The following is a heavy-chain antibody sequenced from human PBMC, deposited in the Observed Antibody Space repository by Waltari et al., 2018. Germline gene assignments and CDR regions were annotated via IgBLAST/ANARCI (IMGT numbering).Heavy chain of an antibody. CDR1: GFTFSSYA. V-gene: IGHV3-23*03. J-gene: IGHJ4*02. Sequence: EVQLLESGGGLVQPGGSLRLSCAASGFTFSSYAMSWVRQAPGKGLEWVSVIYSGGSSTYYADSVKGRFTISRDNSKNTLYLQMNSLRAEDTAVYYCAKVSMITFGGVIAPFDYWGQGTLVTVCS. D-gene: IGHD3-16*02. CDR2: IYSGGSST. CDR3: AKVSMITFGGVIAPFDY.